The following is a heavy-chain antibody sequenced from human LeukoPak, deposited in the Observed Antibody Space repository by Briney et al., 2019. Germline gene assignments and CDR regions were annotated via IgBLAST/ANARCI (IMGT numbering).Heavy chain of an antibody. V-gene: IGHV3-15*01. CDR3: TTVTDGGLAY. J-gene: IGHJ4*02. CDR2: IKSKTDGGTA. Sequence: GGSLRLSGAASGFTFSHAWMSWVRQAPGKGLEWVGRIKSKTDGGTADHAAPVKGRFTISRDDSKNTLYLQMNSLKTEDTAVYYCTTVTDGGLAYWGQGTLVTVSS. CDR1: GFTFSHAW.